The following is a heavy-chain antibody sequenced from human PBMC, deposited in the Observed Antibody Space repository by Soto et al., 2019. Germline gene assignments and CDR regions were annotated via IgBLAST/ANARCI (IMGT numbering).Heavy chain of an antibody. CDR1: GGSISGSSYY. CDR3: ASYGDYPDY. J-gene: IGHJ4*02. CDR2: IFYSGTT. D-gene: IGHD4-17*01. Sequence: QLQLQESGPGLVKPSETLSLTCTVSGGSISGSSYYWGWIRQPPGKGLEGIGTIFYSGTTFYNPSPKSRLTISVDTSKNQFSLRLTSVTAADTAVYYCASYGDYPDYWGKGTLVTVSS. V-gene: IGHV4-39*01.